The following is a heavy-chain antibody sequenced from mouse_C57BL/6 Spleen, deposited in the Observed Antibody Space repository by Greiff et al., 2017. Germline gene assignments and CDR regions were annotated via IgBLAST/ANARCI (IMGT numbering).Heavy chain of an antibody. V-gene: IGHV1-26*01. CDR1: GYTFTDYY. J-gene: IGHJ2*01. D-gene: IGHD1-1*01. CDR3: ASLRYYFDY. Sequence: VQLQQSGPELVKPGASVKISCKASGYTFTDYYMNWVKQSHGKSLQWIGDIIPNNGGTSFNQKFKGKATLTVDKSSSTAYMELRSLTSEDSAVYYCASLRYYFDYWGQGTTHTVSS. CDR2: IIPNNGGT.